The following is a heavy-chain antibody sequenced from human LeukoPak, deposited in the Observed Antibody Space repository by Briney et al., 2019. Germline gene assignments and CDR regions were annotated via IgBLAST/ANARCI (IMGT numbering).Heavy chain of an antibody. CDR1: GFTFSSYA. CDR3: AKVMTRTMVRGVPPSDY. V-gene: IGHV3-23*01. Sequence: GGSLRLSCAASGFTFSSYAMTWVRQAPGKGLEWVSTISGSGGSTYYADSVKGRFTISRDNSKNTLYLQMSSLRAEDTAVYYCAKVMTRTMVRGVPPSDYWGQGTLVTVSS. D-gene: IGHD3-10*01. CDR2: ISGSGGST. J-gene: IGHJ4*02.